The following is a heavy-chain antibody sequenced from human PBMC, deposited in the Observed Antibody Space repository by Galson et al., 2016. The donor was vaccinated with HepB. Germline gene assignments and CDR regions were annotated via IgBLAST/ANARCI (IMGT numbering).Heavy chain of an antibody. V-gene: IGHV3-30*18. CDR2: ISYDGSNK. Sequence: SLRLSCAASEFTFSSYGMHWVRQAPGKGLEWVAVISYDGSNKYYADSVKGRFTISRDNSKNTPYLQMNSLRGEDTAVYYCAKDYHRVTYGSGSQVDYWGQGTLVTVSS. CDR1: EFTFSSYG. J-gene: IGHJ4*02. D-gene: IGHD3-10*01. CDR3: AKDYHRVTYGSGSQVDY.